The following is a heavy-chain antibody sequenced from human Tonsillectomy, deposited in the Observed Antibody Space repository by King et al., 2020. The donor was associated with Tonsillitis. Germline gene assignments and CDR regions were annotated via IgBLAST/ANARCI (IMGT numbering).Heavy chain of an antibody. CDR3: AKEGEVVPVAIWGYYYYYMDV. Sequence: VQLVESGGGVVQPGRSLRLSCAASGFAFSSYGMHVVRQAPGKGLEWVAVISYDGSNKYYAGSVKGRFTSSRDNSKNTLYLQVNRLRAEDTAVYFCAKEGEVVPVAIWGYYYYYMDVWGKGTTVTVSS. CDR1: GFAFSSYG. D-gene: IGHD2-2*02. CDR2: ISYDGSNK. V-gene: IGHV3-30*18. J-gene: IGHJ6*03.